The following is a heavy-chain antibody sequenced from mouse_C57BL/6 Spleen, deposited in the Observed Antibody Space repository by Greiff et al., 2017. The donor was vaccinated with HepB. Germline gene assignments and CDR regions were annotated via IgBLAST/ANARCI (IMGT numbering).Heavy chain of an antibody. CDR2: IDPETGGT. J-gene: IGHJ4*01. CDR1: GYTFTDYE. CDR3: TRGCPNYYAMDD. V-gene: IGHV1-15*01. Sequence: QVQLQQSGAELVRPGASVTLSCKASGYTFTDYEMHWVKQTPVHGLEWIGAIDPETGGTAYNQKFKGKAILTADKSSSTAYMELRSLTSEDSAVYYCTRGCPNYYAMDDWGQGTSVTVSS.